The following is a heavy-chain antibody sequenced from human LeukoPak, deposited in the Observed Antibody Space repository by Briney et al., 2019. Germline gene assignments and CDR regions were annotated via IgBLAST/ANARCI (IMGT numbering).Heavy chain of an antibody. V-gene: IGHV3-23*01. CDR1: GFTFSSYA. D-gene: IGHD3-22*01. J-gene: IGHJ4*02. CDR3: AKGDPGLYYYDSSGYIFDY. CDR2: ISGSGGST. Sequence: GGSLRLSCAASGFTFSSYAMSWVRQAPGKGLEWVPAISGSGGSTYYADSVKGRFTISRDNSKNTLYLQMNSLRAEDTAVYYCAKGDPGLYYYDSSGYIFDYWGQGTLVTVSS.